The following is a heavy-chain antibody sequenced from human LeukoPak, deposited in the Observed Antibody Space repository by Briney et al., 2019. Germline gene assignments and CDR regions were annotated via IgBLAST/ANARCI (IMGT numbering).Heavy chain of an antibody. D-gene: IGHD1-26*01. Sequence: GGSLRLSCGASGFTLRGYWVHWVRQVPGKGLVWVSRISGDGSDTRYADFVKGRFTISRDNAKNTVYLQMNSLRAEDTAVYFCARDVEDSWTGGLDSWGQGTLVTVSS. V-gene: IGHV3-74*01. CDR1: GFTLRGYW. CDR2: ISGDGSDT. J-gene: IGHJ4*02. CDR3: ARDVEDSWTGGLDS.